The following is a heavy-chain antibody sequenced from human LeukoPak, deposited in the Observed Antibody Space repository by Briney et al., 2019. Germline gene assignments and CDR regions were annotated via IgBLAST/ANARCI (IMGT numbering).Heavy chain of an antibody. D-gene: IGHD3-10*01. CDR3: AKDSILWFGEPTPEYDY. CDR2: ISYDGSNK. Sequence: GGSLRRSCAASGFTFSSYGMHWVRQAPGKGLEWVAVISYDGSNKYYADSVKGRFTISRDNSKNTLYLQMNSLRAEDTAVYYCAKDSILWFGEPTPEYDYWGQGTLVTVSS. J-gene: IGHJ4*02. CDR1: GFTFSSYG. V-gene: IGHV3-30*18.